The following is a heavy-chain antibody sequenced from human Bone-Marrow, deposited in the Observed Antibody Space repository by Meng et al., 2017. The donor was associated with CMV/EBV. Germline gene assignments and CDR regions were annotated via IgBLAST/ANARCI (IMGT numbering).Heavy chain of an antibody. CDR3: ARNGQKTGTPSNY. Sequence: GGSLRLSCAASGFTFSSYEMNWVRQAPGQGLEWVSYISTSGSTMYYADSVKGRFTVSRDNAKNSLYLQMNSLRAEDTAVYYCARNGQKTGTPSNYWGQGTLVTVSS. V-gene: IGHV3-48*03. CDR2: ISTSGSTM. D-gene: IGHD1-1*01. CDR1: GFTFSSYE. J-gene: IGHJ4*02.